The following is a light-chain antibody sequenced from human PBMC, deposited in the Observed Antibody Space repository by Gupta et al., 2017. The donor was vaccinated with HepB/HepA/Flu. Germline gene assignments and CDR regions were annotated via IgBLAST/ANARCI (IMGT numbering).Light chain of an antibody. Sequence: SSELTQDPAVSVALGQTVRITCQGDSLRSYFGSWYQQKAGQAPVLVIYGKNNRPSAIPDRFSGSSLGTTASFILTGAQAEDEADYYCNSRASSGNHYVFGTGTKVTVL. V-gene: IGLV3-19*01. CDR1: SLRSYF. CDR2: GKN. CDR3: NSRASSGNHYV. J-gene: IGLJ1*01.